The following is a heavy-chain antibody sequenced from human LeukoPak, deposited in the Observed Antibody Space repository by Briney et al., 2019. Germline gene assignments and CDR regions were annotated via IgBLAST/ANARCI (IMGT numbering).Heavy chain of an antibody. CDR2: ISSSGSTM. V-gene: IGHV3-48*03. D-gene: IGHD3-9*01. Sequence: GGSLRLSCAASGFTFSSYETNWVRQAPGKGLEWVSYISSSGSTMYYADSVKGRFTVSRDNANNSLYLQMNSLRAEDTAVYYCVRGVPYYDILTGPSLAYWGQGTLVTVSS. J-gene: IGHJ4*02. CDR3: VRGVPYYDILTGPSLAY. CDR1: GFTFSSYE.